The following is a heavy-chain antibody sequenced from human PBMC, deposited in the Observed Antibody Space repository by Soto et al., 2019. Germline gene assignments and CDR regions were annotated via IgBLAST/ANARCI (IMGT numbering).Heavy chain of an antibody. J-gene: IGHJ4*02. Sequence: QITLKESGPTLVKPTQTLKLTCTFSGFSLSTNDVGVGWIRQPPGKALEWLALIYWDDDRRYSPSLKSRLTITKATTKNQVVLTMTNMDPVDTATYFCAHSKYSRSSLDYWGQGTLVTVSS. D-gene: IGHD6-6*01. CDR3: AHSKYSRSSLDY. V-gene: IGHV2-5*02. CDR2: IYWDDDR. CDR1: GFSLSTNDVG.